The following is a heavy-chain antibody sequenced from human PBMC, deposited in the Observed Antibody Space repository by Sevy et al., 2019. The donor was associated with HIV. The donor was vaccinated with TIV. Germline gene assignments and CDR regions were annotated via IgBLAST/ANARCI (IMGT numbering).Heavy chain of an antibody. V-gene: IGHV3-7*01. CDR1: GFTLSNYW. CDR2: IKEDGSAK. CDR3: LRAIQLDGAS. D-gene: IGHD1-1*01. J-gene: IGHJ5*02. Sequence: GGSLRLSCAASGFTLSNYWVNCVRQAPGKGLEWVANIKEDGSAKFYVGSVKGRFTVSRDNAKNSAYLEMNNLRAEDTALYYSLRAIQLDGASWGQGTSVTVSS.